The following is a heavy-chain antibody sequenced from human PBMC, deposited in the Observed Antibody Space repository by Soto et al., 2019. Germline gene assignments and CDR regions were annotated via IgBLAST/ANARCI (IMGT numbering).Heavy chain of an antibody. Sequence: QVQLVESGGGVVQPGRSLRLSCAASGFTFSSYGMHWVRQAPGKGLEWVAVISYDGSNKYYADSVKGRFTISIDNSKNTLSLQMNSLRAEDTAVYYCAKETYSGPLDYWGQGTLVTVSS. CDR3: AKETYSGPLDY. J-gene: IGHJ4*02. D-gene: IGHD2-15*01. CDR2: ISYDGSNK. CDR1: GFTFSSYG. V-gene: IGHV3-30*18.